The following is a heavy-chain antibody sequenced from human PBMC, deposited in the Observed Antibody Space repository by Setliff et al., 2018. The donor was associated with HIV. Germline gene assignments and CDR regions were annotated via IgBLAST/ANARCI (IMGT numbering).Heavy chain of an antibody. D-gene: IGHD3-10*01. CDR2: IHYGGGT. J-gene: IGHJ6*03. V-gene: IGHV4-59*01. Sequence: ETLSPTCSISGGSISNYYWVWIRQSPGKGLEWIGHIHYGGGTYYNPSLESRVSISRDTSKNQFSLNLRDVTAGDTALYYCARAVIRREDRGMWTKLWSAPNHMDVWGKGITVTVSS. CDR3: ARAVIRREDRGMWTKLWSAPNHMDV. CDR1: GGSISNYY.